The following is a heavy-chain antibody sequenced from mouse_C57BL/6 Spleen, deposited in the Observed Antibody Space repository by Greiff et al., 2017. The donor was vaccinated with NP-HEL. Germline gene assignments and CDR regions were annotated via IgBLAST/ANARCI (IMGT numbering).Heavy chain of an antibody. CDR3: ALYYSNYDWFAY. Sequence: QVQLQQPGAELVKPGASVKLSCKASGYTFTSYWMHWVKQRPGQGLEWIGMIHPNSGSTNYNEKFKSKATLTVDKSSSTAYMQLSSLTSEDSAVYYCALYYSNYDWFAYWGQGTLVTVSA. V-gene: IGHV1-64*01. CDR1: GYTFTSYW. CDR2: IHPNSGST. D-gene: IGHD2-5*01. J-gene: IGHJ3*01.